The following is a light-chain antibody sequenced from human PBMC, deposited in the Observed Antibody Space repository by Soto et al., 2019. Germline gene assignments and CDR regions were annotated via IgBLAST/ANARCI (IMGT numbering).Light chain of an antibody. Sequence: DIRMTQSPSALSASLGDRFTITCLASRNIERWLAWYQQKPGKPPKLLILNASTFGSGVPSRFSGSGSGTEFTLTISGLQPDDFATYYCQHCDTSWPFGQVTKVDIK. J-gene: IGKJ1*01. V-gene: IGKV1-5*01. CDR2: NAS. CDR3: QHCDTSWP. CDR1: RNIERW.